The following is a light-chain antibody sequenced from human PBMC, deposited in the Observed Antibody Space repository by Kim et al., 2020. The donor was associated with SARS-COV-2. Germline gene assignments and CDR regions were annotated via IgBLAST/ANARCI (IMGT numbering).Light chain of an antibody. CDR1: QSVSSSY. V-gene: IGKV3-20*01. CDR2: GAS. J-gene: IGKJ4*01. CDR3: QQYGSSPLT. Sequence: VLTQSPGTLSLSPGERATLSCRASQSVSSSYLAWYQQKPGQAPRLLIYGASSSGSGTDFTLTISRLEPEDFAVYYCQQYGSSPLTFGGGTKVDIK.